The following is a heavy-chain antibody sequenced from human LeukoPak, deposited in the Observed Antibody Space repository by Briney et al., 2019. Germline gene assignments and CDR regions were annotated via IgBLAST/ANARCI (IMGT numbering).Heavy chain of an antibody. CDR2: ISSSSSTI. CDR3: ARSYCTNGVCYTKYFDY. Sequence: GGSLRLSCAASGFTFSSYGMSWVRQAPGKGLEWVSYISSSSSTIYYADSVKGRFTISRDNAKNSLYLQMNSLRAEDTAVYYCARSYCTNGVCYTKYFDYWGQGTLVTVSS. D-gene: IGHD2-8*01. CDR1: GFTFSSYG. V-gene: IGHV3-48*01. J-gene: IGHJ4*02.